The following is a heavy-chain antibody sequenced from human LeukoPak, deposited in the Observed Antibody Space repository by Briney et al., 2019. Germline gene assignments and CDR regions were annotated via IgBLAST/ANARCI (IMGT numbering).Heavy chain of an antibody. CDR2: IKQDGSEK. CDR3: ARPRGCGSSRCNNFDY. CDR1: GFTFSDYW. V-gene: IGHV3-7*01. J-gene: IGHJ4*02. Sequence: PGGSLRLSCAASGFTFSDYWMNWVRQAPGKGLEWVANIKQDGSEKYYVDSVEGRFTISRDNGKNSLYLQMNRLRAEDTAVYYCARPRGCGSSRCNNFDYWGQGTLVTVSS. D-gene: IGHD2-2*01.